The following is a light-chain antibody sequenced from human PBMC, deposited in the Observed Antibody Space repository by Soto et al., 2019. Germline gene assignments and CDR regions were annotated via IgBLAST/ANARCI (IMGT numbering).Light chain of an antibody. Sequence: DIVLTQSPGTLSLSPGERATLSCRASQSVNSNLAWYQQKPGQAPRLLIYGASSRATGISARFSGSGSGTEFTLTISSLQSEDFAIYYCQQYNNWPPQFGQGTKVDIK. CDR3: QQYNNWPPQ. J-gene: IGKJ1*01. V-gene: IGKV3-15*01. CDR2: GAS. CDR1: QSVNSN.